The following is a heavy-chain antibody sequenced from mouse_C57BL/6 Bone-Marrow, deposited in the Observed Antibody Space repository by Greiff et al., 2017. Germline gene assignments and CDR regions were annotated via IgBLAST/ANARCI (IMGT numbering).Heavy chain of an antibody. J-gene: IGHJ2*01. CDR2: LSDGGSYT. V-gene: IGHV5-4*03. CDR1: GFTFSSYA. CDR3: ARGVTTVDYFDY. D-gene: IGHD1-1*01. Sequence: EVKLVESGGGLVKPGGSLKLSCAASGFTFSSYAMSWVRQTPEKRLEWVATLSDGGSYTYYPDNVKGRFTISRDNAKNNLYLQMSQLKSEDTAMYYCARGVTTVDYFDYWGQGTTLTVSS.